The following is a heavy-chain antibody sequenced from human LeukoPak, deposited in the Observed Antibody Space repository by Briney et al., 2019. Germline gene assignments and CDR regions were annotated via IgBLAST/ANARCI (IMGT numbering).Heavy chain of an antibody. J-gene: IGHJ4*02. CDR2: IYTSGST. CDR1: GGSISSGSYY. V-gene: IGHV4-61*02. D-gene: IGHD2-2*01. Sequence: SQTLSLTFTVSGGSISSGSYYWSWIRQPAGKGLEWIGRIYTSGSTNYNPSPKSRVTISVDTSKNQFSLKLSSVTAADTAVYYCATPYCSSTSCLTPFDYWGQGTLVTVSS. CDR3: ATPYCSSTSCLTPFDY.